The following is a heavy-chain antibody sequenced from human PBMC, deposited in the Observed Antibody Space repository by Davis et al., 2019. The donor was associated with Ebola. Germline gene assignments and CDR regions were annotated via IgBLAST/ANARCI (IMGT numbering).Heavy chain of an antibody. CDR3: ARAYFEGGFYYYYNMDV. CDR1: GGSITSNRYY. D-gene: IGHD3-22*01. V-gene: IGHV4-39*07. J-gene: IGHJ6*03. Sequence: SETLFLTCTVSGGSITSNRYYWGWVRQPPEKGLEWIGTIYYTGNTFYIPSLKSRVTMSVDTSTNQFSLKLISVTAADSGVYYCARAYFEGGFYYYYNMDVWGQGTTVTVSS. CDR2: IYYTGNT.